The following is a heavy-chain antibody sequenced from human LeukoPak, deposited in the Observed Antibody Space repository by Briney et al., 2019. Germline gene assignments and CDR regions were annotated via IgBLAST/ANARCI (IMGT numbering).Heavy chain of an antibody. V-gene: IGHV1-69*13. CDR2: IIPIFGTA. CDR3: ASAYYYDSSGYSPCDY. Sequence: VASVKVSCKASGGTFSSYAISWVRQAPGQGLKWMGGIIPIFGTANYAQKFQGRVTITADESTSTAYMELSSLRSEDTAVYYCASAYYYDSSGYSPCDYWGQGTLVTVSP. J-gene: IGHJ4*02. D-gene: IGHD3-22*01. CDR1: GGTFSSYA.